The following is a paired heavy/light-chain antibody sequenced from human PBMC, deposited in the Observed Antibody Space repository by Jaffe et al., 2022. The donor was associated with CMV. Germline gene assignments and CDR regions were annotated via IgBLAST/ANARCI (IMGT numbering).Heavy chain of an antibody. CDR3: ARGWGDY. J-gene: IGHJ4*02. V-gene: IGHV3-23*04. CDR1: EFTFSNYA. Sequence: EVQLVESGGGLAQPGGSLRLSCAASEFTFSNYAMTWVRQTPGEGLKWVSTFWGSGTYYADSVKGRFTISRDNSKNTLFLQMNSLRTEDTAVYYCARGWGDYWGQGTLVTVSS. D-gene: IGHD1-26*01. CDR2: FWGSGT.
Light chain of an antibody. CDR3: LQYNSYPWT. CDR1: QGITND. V-gene: IGKV1-17*01. Sequence: DIQMTQSPSSLSASVGDRVTITCRASQGITNDLGWYQQKPGKAPKRLIYVASTLQSGVPSRFSGSGSGTEFTLTISSLQPEDFATYYCLQYNSYPWTFGQGTKVEIK. CDR2: VAS. J-gene: IGKJ1*01.